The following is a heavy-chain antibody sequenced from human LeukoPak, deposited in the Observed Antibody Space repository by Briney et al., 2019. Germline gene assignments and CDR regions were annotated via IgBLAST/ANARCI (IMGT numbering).Heavy chain of an antibody. J-gene: IGHJ5*02. D-gene: IGHD3-22*01. CDR1: GGSISSSSYY. V-gene: IGHV4-39*01. Sequence: SETLSPTCTVSGGSISSSSYYWGWIRQPPGKGLEWIGSIYYSGSTYYNPSLKSRVTISVDTSKNQFSLKLSSVTAADTAVYYCARLKYYDSSVVAWGQGTLVTVSS. CDR2: IYYSGST. CDR3: ARLKYYDSSVVA.